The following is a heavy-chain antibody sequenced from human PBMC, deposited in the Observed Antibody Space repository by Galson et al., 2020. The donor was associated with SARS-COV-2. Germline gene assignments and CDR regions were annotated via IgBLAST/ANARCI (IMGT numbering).Heavy chain of an antibody. Sequence: SETLSLTCTVSGGPISSRSYYWTWIRQPAGKGLEWIGRIYASGSTHYNPSRQNRVTISIDTSKNQFSLKLSSVTAADTAVYYCAIAPAYYYDSSGFPHWGQGTLVTVSS. CDR1: GGPISSRSYY. V-gene: IGHV4-61*02. CDR2: IYASGST. CDR3: AIAPAYYYDSSGFPH. J-gene: IGHJ1*01. D-gene: IGHD3-22*01.